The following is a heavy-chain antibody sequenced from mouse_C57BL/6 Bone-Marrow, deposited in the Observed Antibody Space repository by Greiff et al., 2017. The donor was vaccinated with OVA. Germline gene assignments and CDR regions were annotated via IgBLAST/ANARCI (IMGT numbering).Heavy chain of an antibody. V-gene: IGHV1-78*01. J-gene: IGHJ1*03. CDR2: IYPRDGST. CDR3: ARDYYGSSYEYFDV. CDR1: GYTFTDYT. D-gene: IGHD1-1*01. Sequence: QVQLQQSDAELVKPGASVKISCKASGYTFTDYTIHWMKQRPEQGLEWIGYIYPRDGSTKYNEKFKGKATLTADKSSSTAYLQLNSLTSEDSAVDFCARDYYGSSYEYFDVWGTGTTVTVSS.